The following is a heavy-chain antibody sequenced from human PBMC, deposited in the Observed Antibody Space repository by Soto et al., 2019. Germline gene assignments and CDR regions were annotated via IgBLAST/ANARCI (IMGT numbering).Heavy chain of an antibody. V-gene: IGHV3-23*01. CDR3: AKGRGGSGSLTPRVDF. CDR2: ISGGGDTT. Sequence: EVQLLESGGGLVQPGGSLRLSCAASGFTFNNYAMTWVRQAPGKGLEWVSAISGGGDTTSYADSVKGRFTVSRDGSKNTMDLQMSSLRAKDTALYYCAKGRGGSGSLTPRVDFWGQGTLVTVSS. CDR1: GFTFNNYA. J-gene: IGHJ4*02. D-gene: IGHD3-10*01.